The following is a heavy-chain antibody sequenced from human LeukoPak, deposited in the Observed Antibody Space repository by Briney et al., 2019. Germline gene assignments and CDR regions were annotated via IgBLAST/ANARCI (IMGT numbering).Heavy chain of an antibody. CDR2: IIPILGIA. D-gene: IGHD4-11*01. CDR3: ARGRTTVTAYYYYYMDV. Sequence: SVKVSCKASGGTFSSYTISWVRQAPGQGLKWMGRIIPILGIANYAQKFQGRVTITADKPTSTAYMELSSLRSEDTAVYYCARGRTTVTAYYYYYMDVWGKGTTVTVSS. J-gene: IGHJ6*03. CDR1: GGTFSSYT. V-gene: IGHV1-69*02.